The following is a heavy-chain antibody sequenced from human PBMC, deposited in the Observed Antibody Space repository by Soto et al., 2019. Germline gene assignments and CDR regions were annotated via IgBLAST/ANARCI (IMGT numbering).Heavy chain of an antibody. J-gene: IGHJ4*02. CDR1: GFTFSSYS. CDR3: ARDHVRAYDFWSGYSPTPNYFDY. Sequence: SLRLSCAASGFTFSSYSMNWVRQAPGKGLEWVSYISSSSSTIYYADSVKGRFTISRDNAKNSLYLQMNSLRAEDTAVYYCARDHVRAYDFWSGYSPTPNYFDYWGQGTLVTVSS. V-gene: IGHV3-48*01. CDR2: ISSSSSTI. D-gene: IGHD3-3*01.